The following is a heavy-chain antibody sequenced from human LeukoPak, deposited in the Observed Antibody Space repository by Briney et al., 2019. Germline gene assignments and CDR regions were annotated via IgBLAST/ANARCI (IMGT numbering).Heavy chain of an antibody. Sequence: GASLKISCKVSGYLLNTYWIGWVRPLPGKGLEWLGVIYPGDSNTRYSPSFQGQVTFSVDKSISTVYLQWSSLKASDTAIFYCARQGYYGSGSYLADYWGQGTLVTVSS. CDR2: IYPGDSNT. J-gene: IGHJ4*02. CDR3: ARQGYYGSGSYLADY. V-gene: IGHV5-51*01. D-gene: IGHD3-10*01. CDR1: GYLLNTYW.